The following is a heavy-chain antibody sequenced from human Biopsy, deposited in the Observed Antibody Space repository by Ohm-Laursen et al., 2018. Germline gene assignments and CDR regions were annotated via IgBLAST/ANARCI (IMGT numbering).Heavy chain of an antibody. D-gene: IGHD1-26*01. CDR2: IYYTGST. CDR1: GGSISSYY. Sequence: GTLSLTCPVSGGSISSYYWSWIRQPQGKGLEWIGYIYYTGSTNYNPSLKSRVTISVDTSMNHLSLRLTFVTAADTAVYYCARHAPSYSGSYWRYFDLWGRGTLVTVSS. CDR3: ARHAPSYSGSYWRYFDL. V-gene: IGHV4-59*08. J-gene: IGHJ2*01.